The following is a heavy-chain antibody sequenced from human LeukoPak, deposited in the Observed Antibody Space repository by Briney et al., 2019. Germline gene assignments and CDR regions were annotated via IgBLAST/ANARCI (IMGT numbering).Heavy chain of an antibody. CDR3: ARDNNGDY. Sequence: GGSLRLSCAASGFTFSNYAMHWVRQAPGRGLQWVAVISYDGSDVNCADSVKGRFTISRDNSKSTLYLQLNSLRVEDTAVYYCARDNNGDYWGQGKLVTVSS. D-gene: IGHD2-8*01. V-gene: IGHV3-30*04. CDR1: GFTFSNYA. CDR2: ISYDGSDV. J-gene: IGHJ4*02.